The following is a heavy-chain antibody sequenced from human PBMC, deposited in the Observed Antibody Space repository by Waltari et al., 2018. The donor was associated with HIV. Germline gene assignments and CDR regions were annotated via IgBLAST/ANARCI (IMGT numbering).Heavy chain of an antibody. V-gene: IGHV7-4-1*01. CDR2: INTNTGNP. Sequence: QVQLVQSGSELKKPGASVKVSCKASGYTFTSYAMNWVRQAPGQGLEWMGWINTNTGNPTYAQGFTGRFVFSLDTSVSTAYLQICSLKAEDTAVYYCARGDFNYYDSSGYYSTPYNWFDPWGQGTLVTVSS. D-gene: IGHD3-22*01. CDR1: GYTFTSYA. J-gene: IGHJ5*02. CDR3: ARGDFNYYDSSGYYSTPYNWFDP.